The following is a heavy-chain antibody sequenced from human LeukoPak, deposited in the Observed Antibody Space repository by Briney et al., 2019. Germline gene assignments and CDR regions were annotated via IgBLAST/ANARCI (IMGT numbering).Heavy chain of an antibody. Sequence: ASVKVSCKASGYTFTGYYMHWVRQAPGQGLEWMGWINPNSGGTNYAQKFQGRVTMTRDTSISTAYMELSRLRSDDTAVYYCARAIAVAGTSLDYWGQETLVTVSS. D-gene: IGHD6-19*01. J-gene: IGHJ4*02. CDR3: ARAIAVAGTSLDY. CDR1: GYTFTGYY. CDR2: INPNSGGT. V-gene: IGHV1-2*02.